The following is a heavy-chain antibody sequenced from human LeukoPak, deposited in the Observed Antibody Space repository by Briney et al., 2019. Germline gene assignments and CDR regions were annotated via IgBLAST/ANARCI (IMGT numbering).Heavy chain of an antibody. CDR3: AVQQGVVVVPAAILDY. D-gene: IGHD2-2*01. CDR1: GFTFDDCA. V-gene: IGHV3-43*02. J-gene: IGHJ4*02. CDR2: ISGDGGST. Sequence: GGSLRLSRAASGFTFDDCAMHWVRQAPGKGLEWVSLISGDGGSTYYADSVKGRFTISRDNSKNSLYLQMNSLRTEDTALYYCAVQQGVVVVPAAILDYWGQGTLVTVSS.